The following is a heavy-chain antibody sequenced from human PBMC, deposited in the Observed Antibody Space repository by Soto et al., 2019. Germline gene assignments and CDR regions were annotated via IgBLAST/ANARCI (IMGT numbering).Heavy chain of an antibody. V-gene: IGHV1-69*13. CDR3: ARVGEPYYYDSSGYSLNRYYFDY. D-gene: IGHD3-22*01. Sequence: SVKVSCKASGGTFSSYAISWVRQAPGQGLEWMGGIIPIFGTANYAQKFQGRVTITADESTSTAYMELSSLRSEDTAVYYCARVGEPYYYDSSGYSLNRYYFDYWGQGTLVTVSS. J-gene: IGHJ4*02. CDR1: GGTFSSYA. CDR2: IIPIFGTA.